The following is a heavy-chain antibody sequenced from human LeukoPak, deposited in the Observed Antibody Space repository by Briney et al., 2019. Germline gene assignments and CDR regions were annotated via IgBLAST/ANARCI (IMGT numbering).Heavy chain of an antibody. Sequence: PSETLSLTCTVSGGSISSYYWSWIRQPPGKGLEWIGYIYYSGGTNYNPSLKSRVTISVDTSKNQFSLKLSSVTAADTAVYYCAREVGATGYFDYWGQGTLVTVSS. CDR3: AREVGATGYFDY. D-gene: IGHD1-26*01. V-gene: IGHV4-59*12. CDR2: IYYSGGT. CDR1: GGSISSYY. J-gene: IGHJ4*02.